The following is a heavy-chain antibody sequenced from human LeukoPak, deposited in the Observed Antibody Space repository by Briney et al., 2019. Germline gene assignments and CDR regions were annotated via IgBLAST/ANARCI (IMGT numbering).Heavy chain of an antibody. CDR2: IYTSGST. Sequence: SETLSLTCTVSGGSISSYYWSWIRQPAGKGLEWIGRIYTSGSTNYNPSLKSRVTISVDTSKNQFSLKLSSVTAADTAVYYCARHINRIAVAQNWFDPWGQGTLVTVSS. CDR1: GGSISSYY. CDR3: ARHINRIAVAQNWFDP. D-gene: IGHD6-19*01. J-gene: IGHJ5*02. V-gene: IGHV4-4*07.